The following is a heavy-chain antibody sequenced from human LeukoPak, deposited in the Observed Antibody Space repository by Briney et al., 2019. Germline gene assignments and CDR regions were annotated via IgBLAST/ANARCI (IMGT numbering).Heavy chain of an antibody. CDR1: GFTFSSYA. D-gene: IGHD3-22*01. CDR3: AKEGYYDSSGYYYYYYYYYMDV. V-gene: IGHV3-23*01. J-gene: IGHJ6*03. Sequence: GGSLRLSCAASGFTFSSYAMSWVRQAPGKGLEWVSAISGSGGSTYYADSVKGRSTISRDNSKNTLYLQMNSLRAEDTAVYYCAKEGYYDSSGYYYYYYYYYMDVWGKGTTVTVSS. CDR2: ISGSGGST.